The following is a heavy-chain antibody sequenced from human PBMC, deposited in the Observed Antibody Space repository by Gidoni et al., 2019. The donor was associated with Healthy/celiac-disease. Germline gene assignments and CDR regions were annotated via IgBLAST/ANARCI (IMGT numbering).Heavy chain of an antibody. V-gene: IGHV4-34*01. CDR2: INHSGST. CDR3: ARVRGRALNYYGSGSLSDY. J-gene: IGHJ4*02. CDR1: GGSFSGYY. Sequence: QVQLQQWGAGLLKPSETLSLTCAVSGGSFSGYYWSWIRQPPGKGLEWIGEINHSGSTNDNTSLKSRVTISVDTSKNQFSLKLSSVTAADTAVYYCARVRGRALNYYGSGSLSDYWGQGTLVTVSS. D-gene: IGHD3-10*01.